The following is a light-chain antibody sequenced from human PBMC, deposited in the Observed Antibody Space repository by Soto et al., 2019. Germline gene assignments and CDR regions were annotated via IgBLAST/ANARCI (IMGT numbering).Light chain of an antibody. J-gene: IGKJ4*02. CDR1: QGIGSY. CDR2: AAS. CDR3: QQLSTYPAT. V-gene: IGKV1-9*01. Sequence: QLTQSPSSLSAAVGGLVTISCWGSQGIGSYLAWYQQKPGEAAKVLIFAASTLQSGVPSMFMGSGCGTDYTLTISSLQAEDFATYYCQQLSTYPATFGGGTKVDI.